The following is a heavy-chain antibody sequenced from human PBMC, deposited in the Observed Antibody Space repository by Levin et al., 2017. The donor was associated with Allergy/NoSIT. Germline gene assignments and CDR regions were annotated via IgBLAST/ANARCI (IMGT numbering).Heavy chain of an antibody. CDR1: GFTFSSYT. CDR3: ARDRSTVTAYYQYGMDV. V-gene: IGHV3-21*01. J-gene: IGHJ6*02. D-gene: IGHD4-17*01. Sequence: PGGSLRLSCVASGFTFSSYTMNWVRQAPGKGLEWVSSISSRSSYIYYADSVKGRFAISRDDAKSSLYLQMNSLRAEDTAVYYCARDRSTVTAYYQYGMDVWGQGTTVSVSS. CDR2: ISSRSSYI.